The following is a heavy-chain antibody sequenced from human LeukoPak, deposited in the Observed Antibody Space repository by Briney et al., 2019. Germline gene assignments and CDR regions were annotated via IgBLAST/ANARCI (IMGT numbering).Heavy chain of an antibody. J-gene: IGHJ4*02. CDR1: GFTFSSYW. CDR2: INSDGSST. Sequence: GGSLRLSCSASGFTFSSYWMHWVRPAPGKGLVWVSRINSDGSSTTYADSVKGRFTISRDNAGNTLYLQMNSLRAEDTAVYYCARELDWGFVDWGQGTLVTVSS. V-gene: IGHV3-74*01. D-gene: IGHD7-27*01. CDR3: ARELDWGFVD.